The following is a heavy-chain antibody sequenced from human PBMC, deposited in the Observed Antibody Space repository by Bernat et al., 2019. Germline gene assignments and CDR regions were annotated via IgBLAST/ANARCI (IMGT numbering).Heavy chain of an antibody. D-gene: IGHD5-18*01. CDR3: ASTWIQLWKTDY. J-gene: IGHJ4*02. CDR1: GFTFSSYG. CDR2: IWYDGSNK. Sequence: QVQLVESGGGVVQPGRSLRLSCAASGFTFSSYGMHWVRQAPGKGLEWVAVIWYDGSNKYYAESVKGRFTISRDNSNNTLYLQMNSLRAEDTAVYYCASTWIQLWKTDYWGQGTLVTVSS. V-gene: IGHV3-33*01.